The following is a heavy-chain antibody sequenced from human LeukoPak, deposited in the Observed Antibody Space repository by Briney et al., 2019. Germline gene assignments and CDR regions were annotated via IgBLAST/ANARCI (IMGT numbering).Heavy chain of an antibody. CDR3: APSLYGGDAFNI. CDR2: FDPEDGET. CDR1: GYTLTELS. Sequence: ASVKVSCKVSGYTLTELSMHWVRQAPGKGLEWMGGFDPEDGETIYAQKFQGRVTMTEDTSTDTAYMELSSLRSEDTAVYYCAPSLYGGDAFNIWAKGQWSPSLQ. V-gene: IGHV1-24*01. J-gene: IGHJ3*02. D-gene: IGHD2-8*01.